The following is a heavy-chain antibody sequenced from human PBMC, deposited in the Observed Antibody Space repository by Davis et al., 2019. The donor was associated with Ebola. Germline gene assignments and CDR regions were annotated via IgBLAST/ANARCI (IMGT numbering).Heavy chain of an antibody. CDR2: IYYNGRT. CDR1: GFTFDDYG. D-gene: IGHD6-6*01. V-gene: IGHV4-34*11. J-gene: IGHJ2*01. CDR3: ARLSGLFSSSSGALYFDL. Sequence: GSLRLSCAASGFTFDDYGMSWVRQAPGKGLEWIGSIYYNGRTYYSSSLEGRVTILRDTSKNQFSLKLRSVTAAETAVYFCARLSGLFSSSSGALYFDLWGRGTLVSVSS.